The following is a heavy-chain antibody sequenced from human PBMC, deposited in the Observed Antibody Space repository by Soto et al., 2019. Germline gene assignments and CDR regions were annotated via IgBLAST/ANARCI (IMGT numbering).Heavy chain of an antibody. V-gene: IGHV1-69*01. D-gene: IGHD5-12*01. CDR3: ARAWLPLHAFDI. CDR2: IMPIFGTA. J-gene: IGHJ3*02. CDR1: GGTFSSYA. Sequence: QVQLAQSGAEVKKPGSSVKVSCKASGGTFSSYAISWVRQAPGQGLEWMGGIMPIFGTANYAQKFQGRVTITAEESTSTAYMELSSLRSEDTAVYYCARAWLPLHAFDIWGQGTMVTVSS.